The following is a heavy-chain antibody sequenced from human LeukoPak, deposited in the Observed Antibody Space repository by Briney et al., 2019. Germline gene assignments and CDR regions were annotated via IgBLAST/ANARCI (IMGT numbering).Heavy chain of an antibody. Sequence: GGSLRLSCAASGFTFSSYAMHWVRQAPGKGLEWVAVISYDGSNKHYADSVKGRFTISRGNSKNTLYMQMNSLRAEDTAVYYCAKDPTYYDFWSGPFGAFDIWGQGTMVTVSS. D-gene: IGHD3-3*01. CDR2: ISYDGSNK. J-gene: IGHJ3*02. V-gene: IGHV3-30-3*01. CDR1: GFTFSSYA. CDR3: AKDPTYYDFWSGPFGAFDI.